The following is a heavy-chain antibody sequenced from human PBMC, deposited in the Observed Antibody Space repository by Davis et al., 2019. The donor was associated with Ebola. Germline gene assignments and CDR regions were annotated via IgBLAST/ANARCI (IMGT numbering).Heavy chain of an antibody. Sequence: GESLKISCAASGFTFSNAWMSWVRQAPGKGLEWVANIKQDGSEKYYVDSVKGRFTISRDNAKNSLYLQMNSLRAEDTAVYYCARGISLFDPWGQGTLVTVSS. CDR3: ARGISLFDP. V-gene: IGHV3-7*03. D-gene: IGHD2/OR15-2a*01. J-gene: IGHJ5*02. CDR1: GFTFSNAW. CDR2: IKQDGSEK.